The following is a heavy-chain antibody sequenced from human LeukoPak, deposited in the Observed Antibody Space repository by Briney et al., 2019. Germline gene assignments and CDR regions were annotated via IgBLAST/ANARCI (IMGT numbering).Heavy chain of an antibody. D-gene: IGHD1-7*01. CDR1: GGSISSYY. Sequence: SETLSLTCTVSGGSISSYYWSWIRQPPGKGLEWIGYIYTSGSTNYNPSLKSRVTISVDTSKNQFPLKLSSVTAADTAVYYCARLNWNYGFGYFDYWGQGTLVTVSS. CDR2: IYTSGST. V-gene: IGHV4-4*09. CDR3: ARLNWNYGFGYFDY. J-gene: IGHJ4*02.